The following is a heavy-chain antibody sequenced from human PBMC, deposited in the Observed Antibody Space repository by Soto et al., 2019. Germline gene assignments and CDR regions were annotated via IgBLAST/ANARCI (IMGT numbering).Heavy chain of an antibody. V-gene: IGHV3-23*01. J-gene: IGHJ5*02. CDR1: GFTFSSYA. Sequence: GSLRLSCAASGFTFSSYAMSWVRQAPGKGLEWVSAISGSGGSTYYADSVKGWFTISRDNSKNTLYLQMNSLRAEDTAVYYCAKWSHCSGGSCSSPRFDPWGQGTLVTVSS. D-gene: IGHD2-15*01. CDR2: ISGSGGST. CDR3: AKWSHCSGGSCSSPRFDP.